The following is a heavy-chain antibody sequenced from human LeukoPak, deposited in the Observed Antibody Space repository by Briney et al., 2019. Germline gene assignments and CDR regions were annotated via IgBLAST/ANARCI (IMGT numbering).Heavy chain of an antibody. V-gene: IGHV3-23*01. D-gene: IGHD1-7*01. CDR2: ISTSGDRT. J-gene: IGHJ4*02. Sequence: GGFLRISLSAPWFTFSTHAMTLVRPGPGEGVAWGSGISTSGDRTYYADSVKGRFTISRDNSKNTLYLQMNSLRAEDTAEYFCARSAEGTSCCTAVDYWGQGTLVTVSS. CDR3: ARSAEGTSCCTAVDY. CDR1: WFTFSTHA.